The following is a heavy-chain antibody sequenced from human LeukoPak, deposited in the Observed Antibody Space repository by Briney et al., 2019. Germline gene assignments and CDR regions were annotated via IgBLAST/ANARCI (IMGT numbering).Heavy chain of an antibody. CDR3: ARSKMRGSPPGVYYMDV. Sequence: TSETLSLTCAVYGGSFSGYYWSWIRQPPGKGLGWIGEINHSGSTNYNPSLKSRVTISVDTSKNQFSLKLSSVTAADTAVYYCARSKMRGSPPGVYYMDVWGKGTTVTVSS. V-gene: IGHV4-34*01. D-gene: IGHD3-16*01. J-gene: IGHJ6*03. CDR1: GGSFSGYY. CDR2: INHSGST.